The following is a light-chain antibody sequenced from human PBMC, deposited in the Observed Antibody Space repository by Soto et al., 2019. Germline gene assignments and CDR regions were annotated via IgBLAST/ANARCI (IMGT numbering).Light chain of an antibody. V-gene: IGLV1-51*01. CDR2: DNN. J-gene: IGLJ2*01. CDR1: SSNIGNEY. CDR3: ATWDSSLSGVV. Sequence: QSVLTQPPSVSAAPGQKVTISCSGSSSNIGNEYVSWYQHLPGTAPKLVIYDNNKRPSGIPDRFSGSKSGTSATLDITGPQTRDEAEYYCATWDSSLSGVVFGGGTKLTVL.